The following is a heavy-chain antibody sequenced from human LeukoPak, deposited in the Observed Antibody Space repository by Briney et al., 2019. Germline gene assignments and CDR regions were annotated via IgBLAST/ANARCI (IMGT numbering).Heavy chain of an antibody. CDR2: IYYSGST. J-gene: IGHJ4*02. CDR3: ARPLWFGESPLGY. V-gene: IGHV4-31*03. CDR1: GGSISSDGYY. Sequence: PSETLSLTCTVSGGSISSDGYYWSWIRQHPGKGLEWIGYIYYSGSTYYNPSLKSRVTISVDTSKNQFSLKLSSVTAADTAVYYCARPLWFGESPLGYWGQGTLVTVSS. D-gene: IGHD3-10*01.